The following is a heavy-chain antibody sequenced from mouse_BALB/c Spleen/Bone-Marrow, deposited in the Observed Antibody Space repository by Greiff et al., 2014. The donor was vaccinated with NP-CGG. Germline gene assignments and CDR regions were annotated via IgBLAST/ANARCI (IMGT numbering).Heavy chain of an antibody. CDR3: ARCLTGTSAMDY. Sequence: QVQLQQPGAELVRPGTSVKVSCKASGYAFINYLIEWVKQRPGQGLEWIGVINPGSGGTKYNEKFKGKATLTADKSSSTAYMQLSSLTSDDSAVYFCARCLTGTSAMDYWGQGTSVTVSS. J-gene: IGHJ4*01. CDR2: INPGSGGT. D-gene: IGHD4-1*01. V-gene: IGHV1-54*01. CDR1: GYAFINYL.